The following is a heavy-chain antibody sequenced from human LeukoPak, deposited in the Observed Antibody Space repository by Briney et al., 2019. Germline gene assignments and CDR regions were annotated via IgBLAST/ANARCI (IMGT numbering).Heavy chain of an antibody. J-gene: IGHJ3*02. CDR1: GYTFTGYY. V-gene: IGHV1-2*02. CDR3: ARVPYCSGGSCYSEAFDI. Sequence: ASVKVSCKASGYTFTGYYMHWVRQAPGQGLEWMGWINPNSGGTNYAQKFQGRVTMTRDTSISTAYMELSSLRSEDTAVYYCARVPYCSGGSCYSEAFDIWGQGTMVTVSS. CDR2: INPNSGGT. D-gene: IGHD2-15*01.